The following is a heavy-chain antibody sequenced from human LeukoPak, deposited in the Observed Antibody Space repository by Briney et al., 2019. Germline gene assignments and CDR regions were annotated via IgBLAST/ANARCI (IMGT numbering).Heavy chain of an antibody. V-gene: IGHV1-24*01. CDR2: FDPEDGET. CDR1: GYTLTELS. D-gene: IGHD3-10*01. CDR3: ARAKLPEGITMVRGVIINHYFDY. Sequence: ASVTVSFKVSGYTLTELSMHWVRQAPGKGLEWMGGFDPEDGETIYAQKFQGRVTMTEDTSTDTAYMELSSLRSEDTAVYYCARAKLPEGITMVRGVIINHYFDYWGQGTLVTVSS. J-gene: IGHJ4*02.